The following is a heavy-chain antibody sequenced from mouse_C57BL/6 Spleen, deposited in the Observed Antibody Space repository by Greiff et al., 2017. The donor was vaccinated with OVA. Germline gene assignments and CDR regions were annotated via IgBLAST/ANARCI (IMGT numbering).Heavy chain of an antibody. CDR1: GFTFSSYA. J-gene: IGHJ4*01. CDR3: ERDRITTEVAEMNY. D-gene: IGHD1-1*01. V-gene: IGHV5-4*01. CDR2: ISDGGSYT. Sequence: EVKLMESGGGLVKPGGSLKLSCAASGFTFSSYAMSWVRQTPEKRLEWVATISDGGSYTYYPDNVKGRFTISRDNAKNNLYLQMSHLKSEDTAMYYCERDRITTEVAEMNYWGKGTSATVSS.